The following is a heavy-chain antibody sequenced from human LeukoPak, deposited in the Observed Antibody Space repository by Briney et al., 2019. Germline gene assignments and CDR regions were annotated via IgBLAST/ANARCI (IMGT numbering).Heavy chain of an antibody. CDR2: ISYDGSNK. J-gene: IGHJ4*02. D-gene: IGHD3-22*01. V-gene: IGHV3-30*18. Sequence: GGSLRLSCAASRFTFSSYGMHWVRQAPGKGLEWVAVISYDGSNKYYADSVKGRFTISRDNSKNTLYLQMNSLRAEDTAVYYCAKDLGGGMIVVVGIDYWGQGTLVTVSS. CDR3: AKDLGGGMIVVVGIDY. CDR1: RFTFSSYG.